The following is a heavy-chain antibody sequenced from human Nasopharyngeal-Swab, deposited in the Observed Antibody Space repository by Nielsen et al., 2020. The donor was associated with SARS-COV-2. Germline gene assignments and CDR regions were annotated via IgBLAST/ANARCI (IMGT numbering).Heavy chain of an antibody. J-gene: IGHJ3*02. CDR1: GFTFSSYG. CDR2: IWYDGSNK. V-gene: IGHV3-33*01. CDR3: ARPIYYYDSSGYQSHDAFDI. Sequence: GGSLRLSCAASGFTFSSYGMHWVRQAEGKGLEWVAVIWYDGSNKYYADSVKGRLTISRDNSKNTLYLQMNSLRAEDTAVYYCARPIYYYDSSGYQSHDAFDIWGQGTMVTVSS. D-gene: IGHD3-22*01.